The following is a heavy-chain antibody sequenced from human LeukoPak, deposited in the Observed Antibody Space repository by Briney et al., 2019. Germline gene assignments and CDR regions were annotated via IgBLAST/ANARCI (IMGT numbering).Heavy chain of an antibody. CDR2: IRSSGSYI. J-gene: IGHJ4*02. V-gene: IGHV3-21*01. CDR3: ARDVQIDY. D-gene: IGHD1-1*01. CDR1: GFTFSSYI. Sequence: GGSLRLSCAASGFTFSSYIMNWVRQAPGKGLEWVSSIRSSGSYIYYADSVKGRFTISRDNAENSLYLQMNSLRAEDTAVYYCARDVQIDYWGQGTLVTVSS.